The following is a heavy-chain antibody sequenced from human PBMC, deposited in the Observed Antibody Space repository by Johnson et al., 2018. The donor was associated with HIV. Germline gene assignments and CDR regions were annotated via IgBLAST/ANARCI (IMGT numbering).Heavy chain of an antibody. CDR2: IYSGGTT. CDR1: GFTVSSNY. V-gene: IGHV3-53*01. D-gene: IGHD6-19*01. CDR3: VRGGAVAPSSGFDI. J-gene: IGHJ3*02. Sequence: MQLVESGGGLIQPGGSLRLSCAASGFTVSSNYMSWVRQAPGKGLEWVSVIYSGGTTYYADSVKGRFTISRDTSENTVHLQMNDLRAEDTAVYYCVRGGAVAPSSGFDIWGQGTKVTVSS.